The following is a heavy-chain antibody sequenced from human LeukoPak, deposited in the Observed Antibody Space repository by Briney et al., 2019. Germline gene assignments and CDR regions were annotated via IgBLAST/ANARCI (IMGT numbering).Heavy chain of an antibody. J-gene: IGHJ4*02. CDR1: GYTFTSYG. V-gene: IGHV1-18*01. D-gene: IGHD6-19*01. Sequence: ASVKVSCKASGYTFTSYGISWVRQAPGQGLEWIGWISAYNGNTNYAQKLQGRVTMTTDTSTSTAYMELRSLRSDDTAVYYCARGPYSSGWELKYYFDYWGQGTLVTVSS. CDR3: ARGPYSSGWELKYYFDY. CDR2: ISAYNGNT.